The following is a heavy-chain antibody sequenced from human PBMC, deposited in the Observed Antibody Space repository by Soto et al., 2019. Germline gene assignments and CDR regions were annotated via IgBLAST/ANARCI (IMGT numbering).Heavy chain of an antibody. Sequence: GGSLRLSCAASGFTFSNYWMHWVRQAPGKGLEWVSRINSDGSNTGYADSVKGRFTVSRDNAKNTLSLQMNSLRAEDTAVYYCATTIRYCSGGTCPNWFDPWGQGTLVTVSS. CDR3: ATTIRYCSGGTCPNWFDP. CDR1: GFTFSNYW. D-gene: IGHD2-15*01. V-gene: IGHV3-74*01. CDR2: INSDGSNT. J-gene: IGHJ5*02.